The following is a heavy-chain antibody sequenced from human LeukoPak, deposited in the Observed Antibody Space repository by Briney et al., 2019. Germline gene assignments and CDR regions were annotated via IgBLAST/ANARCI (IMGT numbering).Heavy chain of an antibody. V-gene: IGHV4-39*07. D-gene: IGHD1-26*01. CDR1: SGSISTSNYY. CDR2: IFYSGST. J-gene: IGHJ6*03. CDR3: ARGGEGATSYYYYYYMDV. Sequence: PSETLSLTCTVSSGSISTSNYYWGWVRQPPGKALEWIGNIFYSGSTYYSPSLKSRVTISVDTSKNQFSLKLSSVTAADTAVYYCARGGEGATSYYYYYYMDVWGKGTTVTVSS.